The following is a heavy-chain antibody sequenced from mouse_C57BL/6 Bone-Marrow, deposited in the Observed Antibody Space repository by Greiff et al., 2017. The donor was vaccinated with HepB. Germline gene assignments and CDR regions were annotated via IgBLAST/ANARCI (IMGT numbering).Heavy chain of an antibody. Sequence: EVMLVESGGGLVQPGGSLKLSCAASGFTFSDYGMAWVRQAPRKGPEWVAFISNLAYSIYYADTVTGRFTISRENAKNTLYLEMSSLRSEDTAMYYCARRGKSAIDYWGQGTSVTVSS. V-gene: IGHV5-15*01. CDR1: GFTFSDYG. D-gene: IGHD2-1*01. CDR2: ISNLAYSI. J-gene: IGHJ4*01. CDR3: ARRGKSAIDY.